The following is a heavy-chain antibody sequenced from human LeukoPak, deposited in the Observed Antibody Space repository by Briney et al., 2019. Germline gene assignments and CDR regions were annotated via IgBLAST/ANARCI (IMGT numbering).Heavy chain of an antibody. CDR3: ARAPITSPFYFDY. CDR1: GFVFDEHG. V-gene: IGHV3-20*04. D-gene: IGHD2-2*01. J-gene: IGHJ4*02. Sequence: GGSLRLSCTASGFVFDEHGMTWVRQVPGKGLEWVSGINWSGKSTSYGDPVRGRFTISRDNAKNSLSLQMDSLRAEDTALYYCARAPITSPFYFDYWGQGTLGTVSS. CDR2: INWSGKST.